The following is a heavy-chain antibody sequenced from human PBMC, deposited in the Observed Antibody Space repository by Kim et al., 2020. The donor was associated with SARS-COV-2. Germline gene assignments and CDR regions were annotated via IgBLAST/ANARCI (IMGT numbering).Heavy chain of an antibody. J-gene: IGHJ4*02. V-gene: IGHV3-9*01. D-gene: IGHD3-3*01. Sequence: GGSLRLSCSASGFTFGDYAMHWVRQAPGKGLEGVSGISWNSGSIGYADSGKGRFTISRDNAKNSLYLQMNSLRAEDTALYYCAKDHKLRFLEWLSFGGYFDYWGQGTLVTVSS. CDR2: ISWNSGSI. CDR1: GFTFGDYA. CDR3: AKDHKLRFLEWLSFGGYFDY.